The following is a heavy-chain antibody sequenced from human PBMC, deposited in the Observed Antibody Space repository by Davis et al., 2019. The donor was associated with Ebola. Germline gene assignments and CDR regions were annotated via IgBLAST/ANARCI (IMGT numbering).Heavy chain of an antibody. Sequence: ASVKVSCKASGYTFTSYDINWVRQATGQGLEWMGGFDPEDGETIYAQKFQGRVTMTEDTSTDTAYMELSSLRSEDTAVYYCATHYDYSNYGYYYYGMDVWGQGTTVTVSS. J-gene: IGHJ6*02. V-gene: IGHV1-24*01. D-gene: IGHD4-11*01. CDR2: FDPEDGET. CDR1: GYTFTSYD. CDR3: ATHYDYSNYGYYYYGMDV.